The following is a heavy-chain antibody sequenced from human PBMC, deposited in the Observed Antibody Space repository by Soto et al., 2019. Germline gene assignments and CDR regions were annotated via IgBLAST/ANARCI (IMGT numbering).Heavy chain of an antibody. D-gene: IGHD2-15*01. CDR1: GGSISAYY. J-gene: IGHJ4*02. CDR2: IYYSGST. V-gene: IGHV4-59*08. CDR3: ARLRWDISAGIYYFDY. Sequence: SETLSLTCTVSGGSISAYYWSWIRQPPGKALEWIGNIYYSGSTNYNPTLQSRVTISVDTSKSQLSLRLSSVTAADTAVYYCARLRWDISAGIYYFDYWGQGTLVTVSS.